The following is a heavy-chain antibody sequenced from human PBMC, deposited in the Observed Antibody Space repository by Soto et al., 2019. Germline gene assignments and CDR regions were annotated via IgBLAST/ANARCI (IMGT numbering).Heavy chain of an antibody. V-gene: IGHV1-18*01. Sequence: ASVKVSCKASGHTFTSYGISWVRQAPGQGLEWMGWISAYNGNTNYAQKLQGRVTMTTDTSTSTAYMELRSLRSDDTAVYYCARETSLRYFDWFPDAFDIWGQGTMVTVSS. D-gene: IGHD3-9*01. CDR1: GHTFTSYG. CDR2: ISAYNGNT. J-gene: IGHJ3*02. CDR3: ARETSLRYFDWFPDAFDI.